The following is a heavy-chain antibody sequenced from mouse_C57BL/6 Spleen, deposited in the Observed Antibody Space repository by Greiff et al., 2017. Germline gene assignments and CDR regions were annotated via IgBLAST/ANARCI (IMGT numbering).Heavy chain of an antibody. J-gene: IGHJ4*01. D-gene: IGHD1-1*01. V-gene: IGHV5-17*01. CDR2: ISSGSSTI. CDR1: GFTFSDYG. Sequence: EVQRVESGGGLVKPGGSLKLSCAASGFTFSDYGMHWVRQAPEKGLEWVAYISSGSSTIYYADTVKGRFTISRDNAKNTLFLQMTSLRSEDTAMYYCASSFYYAMDYWGQGTSVTVSS. CDR3: ASSFYYAMDY.